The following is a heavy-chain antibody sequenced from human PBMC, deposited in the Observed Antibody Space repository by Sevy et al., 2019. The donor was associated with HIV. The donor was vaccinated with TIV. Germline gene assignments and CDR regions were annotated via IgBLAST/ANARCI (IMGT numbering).Heavy chain of an antibody. V-gene: IGHV3-49*01. CDR3: TRGRRVYADYGVDY. J-gene: IGHJ4*02. D-gene: IGHD4-17*01. Sequence: GGSLRLSCTASGFTFGEYSMSWFRQAPGKGLEWVSFIRSEVYGGTTEYTASVKGRFTISRDDSKSIAYLQMSSLKTEDTAVYYRTRGRRVYADYGVDYWGQGTLVTVSS. CDR2: IRSEVYGGTT. CDR1: GFTFGEYS.